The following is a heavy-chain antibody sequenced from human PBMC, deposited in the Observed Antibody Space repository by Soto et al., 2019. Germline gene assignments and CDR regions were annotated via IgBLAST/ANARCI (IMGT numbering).Heavy chain of an antibody. Sequence: QVQLQESGPGLVKPSQTLSLTCSVSGGSISSGGYYWTWIRQHPGKGLEWIGYIYNSRNTDYNTSLRSRVTISADKSKNQFSLNLRSVTAADTAVYYCARVGESGYEGGYYFDHWGQGTRVTVSS. J-gene: IGHJ4*02. D-gene: IGHD5-12*01. CDR1: GGSISSGGYY. CDR3: ARVGESGYEGGYYFDH. V-gene: IGHV4-31*03. CDR2: IYNSRNT.